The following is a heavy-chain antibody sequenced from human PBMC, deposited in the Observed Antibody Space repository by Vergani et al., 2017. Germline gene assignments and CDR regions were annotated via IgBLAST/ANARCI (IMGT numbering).Heavy chain of an antibody. D-gene: IGHD1-26*01. Sequence: EVQLVETGGGLIQPGGSLRLSCAASGFTFSSYAMSWVRQAPGKGLEWVSAISGSGGSTYYADSVKGRFTISRDNSKNTLYLQMNSLRAEDTAVYYCAKDVQWELAFDYWGQGTLVTVSS. CDR1: GFTFSSYA. J-gene: IGHJ4*02. CDR2: ISGSGGST. CDR3: AKDVQWELAFDY. V-gene: IGHV3-23*04.